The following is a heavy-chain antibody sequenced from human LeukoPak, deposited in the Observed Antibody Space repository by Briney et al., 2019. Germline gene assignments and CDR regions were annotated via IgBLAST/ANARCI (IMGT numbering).Heavy chain of an antibody. V-gene: IGHV3-48*03. J-gene: IGHJ6*03. CDR2: ISSSGSTI. Sequence: GGSLRLSCAASGFTFSSYEMNWVRQAPGKGLEWVSYISSSGSTIYYADSVKGRFTISRDNAKNSLYLQMNSLRAEDTALCYCARDQRSSWSLWGSYYYMDVWGKGTTVTVSS. D-gene: IGHD6-13*01. CDR3: ARDQRSSWSLWGSYYYMDV. CDR1: GFTFSSYE.